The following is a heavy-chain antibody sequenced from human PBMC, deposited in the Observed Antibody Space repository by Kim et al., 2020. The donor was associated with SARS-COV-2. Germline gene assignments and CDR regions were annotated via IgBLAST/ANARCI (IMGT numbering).Heavy chain of an antibody. D-gene: IGHD3-9*01. V-gene: IGHV4-31*03. CDR2: IYYSGST. J-gene: IGHJ5*02. CDR1: GGSISSGGYY. Sequence: SETLSLTCTVSGGSISSGGYYWSWIRQHPGKGLEWIGYIYYSGSTYYNPSLKSRVTISVDTSKNQFSLKLSSVTAADTAVYYCAREPCYDILTGYQYNWFDPWGQGTLVTVSS. CDR3: AREPCYDILTGYQYNWFDP.